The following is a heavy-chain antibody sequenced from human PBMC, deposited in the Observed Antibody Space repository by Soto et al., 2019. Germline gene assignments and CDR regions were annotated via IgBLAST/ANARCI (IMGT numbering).Heavy chain of an antibody. J-gene: IGHJ4*02. Sequence: GGSLRLSCAASGFTFSSYGMHWVRQAPGKGLEWVAFLWYDGINKYFAYSLKGRFTISRDNSRNTFYLQMNSLRAEDTAVYYCARDGYCSGGSCYSVPVFDYWGQGTLVTVSS. CDR2: LWYDGINK. V-gene: IGHV3-33*01. CDR1: GFTFSSYG. D-gene: IGHD2-15*01. CDR3: ARDGYCSGGSCYSVPVFDY.